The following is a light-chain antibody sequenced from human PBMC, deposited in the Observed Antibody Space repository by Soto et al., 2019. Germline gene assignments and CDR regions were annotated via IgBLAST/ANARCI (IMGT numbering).Light chain of an antibody. J-gene: IGLJ1*01. CDR1: SSDVGGYNY. V-gene: IGLV2-14*01. CDR2: DVT. Sequence: SVLTQPASGSGSPGQWITISCTGTSSDVGGYNYVSWYQQQPGKAPKFMIYDVTNRPSGVSNRFSGSKSDNTASLTISGLQAEDEADYYCCSYTTSNTRQIVFGTGTKVTV. CDR3: CSYTTSNTRQIV.